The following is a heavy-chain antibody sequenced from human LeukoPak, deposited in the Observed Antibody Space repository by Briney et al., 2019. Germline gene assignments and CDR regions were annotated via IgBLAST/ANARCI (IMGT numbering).Heavy chain of an antibody. CDR1: GFTFSSHG. Sequence: QSGGSLRLSCAASGFTFSSHGMHWVRQAPGKGLEWVALIWFDGSNKYYADSVKGRFTISRDNSKNTLYVQMNSLRAEDTAVYYCARLVGTAMIDSWGQGTLVTVSS. J-gene: IGHJ4*02. CDR3: ARLVGTAMIDS. D-gene: IGHD5-18*01. CDR2: IWFDGSNK. V-gene: IGHV3-33*01.